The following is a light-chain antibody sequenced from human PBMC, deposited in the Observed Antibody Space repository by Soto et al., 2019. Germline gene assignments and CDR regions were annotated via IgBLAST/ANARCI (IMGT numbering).Light chain of an antibody. Sequence: ESVLTQSPGTLSLSPGEGVTLSCRASQTVSGNFLAWYQQRPGQAPRLLIYGASNRAAGIRDRFSGTGSGTDFTLTISRLEPEDFAVYFCQRYDDSWAFGQGTKVEIK. CDR2: GAS. V-gene: IGKV3-20*01. J-gene: IGKJ1*01. CDR3: QRYDDSWA. CDR1: QTVSGNF.